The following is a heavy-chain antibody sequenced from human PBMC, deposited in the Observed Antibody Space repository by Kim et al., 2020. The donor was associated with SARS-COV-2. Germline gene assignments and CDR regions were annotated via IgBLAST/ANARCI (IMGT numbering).Heavy chain of an antibody. CDR1: GGSISSGDYY. CDR2: IYYSRST. D-gene: IGHD6-13*01. CDR3: ARAPVEAAAGWNWFDP. V-gene: IGHV4-30-4*01. Sequence: SETLSLTCTVSGGSISSGDYYWSWIRQPPGKGLEWIGYIYYSRSTYYNPSLKSRVTISVDTSKNQFSLKLSSVTAADTAVYYCARAPVEAAAGWNWFDPWGQGTLVTVSS. J-gene: IGHJ5*02.